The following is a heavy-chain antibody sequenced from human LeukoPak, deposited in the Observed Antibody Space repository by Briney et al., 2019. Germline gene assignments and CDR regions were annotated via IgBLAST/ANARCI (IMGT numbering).Heavy chain of an antibody. Sequence: GGSLRLSCAASGFTFSSYDMYWVRQTTGKGLEWVSGIGTAGDPSYASSVKGRFTISRENVKDSLYLQMNSLRAGDTAVYYCARGDYYGSGSFDYWGQGTLVTVSS. J-gene: IGHJ4*02. V-gene: IGHV3-13*05. CDR1: GFTFSSYD. CDR2: IGTAGDP. D-gene: IGHD3-10*01. CDR3: ARGDYYGSGSFDY.